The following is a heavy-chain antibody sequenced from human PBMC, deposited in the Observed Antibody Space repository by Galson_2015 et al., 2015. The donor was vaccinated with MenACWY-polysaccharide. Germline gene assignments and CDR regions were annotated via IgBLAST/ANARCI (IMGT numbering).Heavy chain of an antibody. CDR2: IRPDEGGK. CDR1: GFTFSSSW. Sequence: SLRLSCAASGFTFSSSWRSWVRQAPGKGLEWVTNIRPDEGGKYYMVSVKGRFTISRDNSKNSVYLHMNNLRFEDTAVYYCARDGPLGYFDYWGQGILVTVSS. CDR3: ARDGPLGYFDY. V-gene: IGHV3-7*01. J-gene: IGHJ4*02. D-gene: IGHD1-26*01.